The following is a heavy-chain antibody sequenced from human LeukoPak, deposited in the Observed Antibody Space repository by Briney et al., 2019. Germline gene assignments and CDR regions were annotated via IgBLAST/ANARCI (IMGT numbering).Heavy chain of an antibody. Sequence: SETLSLTCTVSGGSISGYYWSWIRQPAGKGLEWIGRIYTSGSTNYNPSLKSRVTMSVDTSKDQFSLKLSSVTAADTAVYYCARSYYYGSGSRWYYYGMDVWGQGTTVTVSS. CDR2: IYTSGST. J-gene: IGHJ6*02. V-gene: IGHV4-4*07. CDR3: ARSYYYGSGSRWYYYGMDV. CDR1: GGSISGYY. D-gene: IGHD3-10*01.